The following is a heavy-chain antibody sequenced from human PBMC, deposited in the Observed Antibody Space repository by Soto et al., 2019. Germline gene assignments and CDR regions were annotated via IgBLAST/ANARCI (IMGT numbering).Heavy chain of an antibody. D-gene: IGHD3-22*01. V-gene: IGHV1-69*13. CDR1: GGTFSSYA. J-gene: IGHJ4*02. Sequence: SVKVSCKASGGTFSSYAISWVRQAPGQGLEWMGGIIPIFGTANYAQKFQGRVTITADESTSTAYMELSSLRSEDTAVYYCASSPYYYDSSGYRFFDYWGQGTLVTVSS. CDR2: IIPIFGTA. CDR3: ASSPYYYDSSGYRFFDY.